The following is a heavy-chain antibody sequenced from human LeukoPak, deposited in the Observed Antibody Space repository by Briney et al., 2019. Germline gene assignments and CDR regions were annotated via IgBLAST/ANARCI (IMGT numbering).Heavy chain of an antibody. CDR2: ISGSGATT. D-gene: IGHD3-22*01. CDR1: GFTFSSHG. V-gene: IGHV3-23*01. CDR3: AKDERGYYDSSGYFGAIDY. J-gene: IGHJ4*02. Sequence: GGSLRLSCAASGFTFSSHGLSWVRQAPGKGLEWVSVISGSGATTYYADSVKGRFTISRDNSKNTLYLQMNSLRAEDTAVYYCAKDERGYYDSSGYFGAIDYWGQGSLVTVSS.